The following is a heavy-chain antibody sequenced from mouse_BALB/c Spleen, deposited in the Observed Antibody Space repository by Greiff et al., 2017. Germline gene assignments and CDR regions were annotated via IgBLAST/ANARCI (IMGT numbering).Heavy chain of an antibody. CDR2: ISSGGST. CDR1: GFTFSSYA. Sequence: EVKLMESGGGLVKPGGSLKLSCAASGFTFSSYAMSWVRQTPEKRLEWVASISSGGSTYYPDSVKGRFTISRDNARNILYLQMSSLRSEDTAMYYCARGRASYDWFAYWGQGTLVTVSA. J-gene: IGHJ3*01. D-gene: IGHD6-1*01. V-gene: IGHV5-6-5*01. CDR3: ARGRASYDWFAY.